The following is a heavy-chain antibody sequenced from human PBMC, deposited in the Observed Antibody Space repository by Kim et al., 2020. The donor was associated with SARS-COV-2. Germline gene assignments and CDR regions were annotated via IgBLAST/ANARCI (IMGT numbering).Heavy chain of an antibody. CDR1: GFTFSSYG. J-gene: IGHJ4*02. V-gene: IGHV3-33*06. Sequence: GGSLRLSCAASGFTFSSYGMHWVRQAPGKGLEWVAVIWYDGSNKYYADSVKGRFTISRDNSKNTLYLQMNSLRAEDTAVYYCAKDPDYGGNSVDYWGQGTLVTVSS. CDR3: AKDPDYGGNSVDY. CDR2: IWYDGSNK. D-gene: IGHD4-17*01.